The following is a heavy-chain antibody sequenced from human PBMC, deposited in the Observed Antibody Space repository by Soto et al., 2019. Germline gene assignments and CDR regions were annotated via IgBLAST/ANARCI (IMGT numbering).Heavy chain of an antibody. J-gene: IGHJ5*02. V-gene: IGHV4-34*01. Sequence: SETLSLTCAVYGGSFSGYYWSWIRQPPGKGLEWIGEINHSGSTNYNPSLKSRVTISVDTSKNQFSLKLSSVTAADTAVYYCARGRTRLAPQYNWIDPWGQGTLVTVSS. CDR1: GGSFSGYY. CDR3: ARGRTRLAPQYNWIDP. CDR2: INHSGST.